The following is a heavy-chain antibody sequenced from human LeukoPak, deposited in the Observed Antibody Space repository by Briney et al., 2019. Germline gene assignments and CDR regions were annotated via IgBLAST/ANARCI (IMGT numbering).Heavy chain of an antibody. J-gene: IGHJ4*02. CDR2: IYHSGST. V-gene: IGHV4-38-2*02. CDR3: ARGFRFLERLSLPG. Sequence: SETLSLTCTVSGYSISSGYYWGWIRQPPGKGLEWIGSIYHSGSTYYNPSLKSRVTISVDTSKNQFSLKLSSVTAADTAVYYCARGFRFLERLSLPGWGQGTLVTVSS. D-gene: IGHD3-3*01. CDR1: GYSISSGYY.